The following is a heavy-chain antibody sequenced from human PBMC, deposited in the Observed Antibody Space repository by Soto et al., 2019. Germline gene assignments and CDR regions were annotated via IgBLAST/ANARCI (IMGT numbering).Heavy chain of an antibody. D-gene: IGHD3-22*01. CDR3: ARGGIHYYASSGHAFDY. J-gene: IGHJ4*02. CDR2: IIPICGTA. Sequence: QVQLVQSGAEVKKPGSSVKVSCKASGGTFDIYGFNWARQAPGQGLEWRGTIIPICGTADYAQKFEGRVSITADKSTSTAYMELRSLTYEDTAMYYCARGGIHYYASSGHAFDYWGQGTLITVSS. V-gene: IGHV1-69*06. CDR1: GGTFDIYG.